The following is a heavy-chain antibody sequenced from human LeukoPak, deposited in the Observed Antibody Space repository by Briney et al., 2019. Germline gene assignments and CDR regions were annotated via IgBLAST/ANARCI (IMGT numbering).Heavy chain of an antibody. Sequence: GRSLRLSCAASGFIFSDYNLHRVRQAPGKGLEWVALMSLDGNQYYADSVKGRFTISGDNSKNTLNLQMNSLRADDTAFYYCAREHNDGSAMWLHFDFWGQGTLVTVSS. J-gene: IGHJ4*02. V-gene: IGHV3-30-3*01. CDR3: AREHNDGSAMWLHFDF. CDR2: MSLDGNQ. D-gene: IGHD3-22*01. CDR1: GFIFSDYN.